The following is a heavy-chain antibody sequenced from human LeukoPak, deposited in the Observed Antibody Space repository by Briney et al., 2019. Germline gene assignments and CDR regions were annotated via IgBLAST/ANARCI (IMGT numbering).Heavy chain of an antibody. J-gene: IGHJ4*02. Sequence: KPSETLSLTCTVSGGSISSSSYYWGWIRQPPGKGLEWIGSIYYSGGTYYNPSLKSRVTISKDTSKTQFSLRLSSVTAADTAVYYCARARLDSSGRFDYWGQGTLVTVSS. D-gene: IGHD3-22*01. CDR2: IYYSGGT. V-gene: IGHV4-39*07. CDR3: ARARLDSSGRFDY. CDR1: GGSISSSSYY.